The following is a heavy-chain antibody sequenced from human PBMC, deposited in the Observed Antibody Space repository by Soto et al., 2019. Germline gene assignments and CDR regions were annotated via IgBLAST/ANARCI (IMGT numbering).Heavy chain of an antibody. CDR1: GGSISSYY. D-gene: IGHD3-10*01. Sequence: SETLSLTCTVSGGSISSYYWSWIRQPPGKGLEWIGYIYYRGSTNYNPSLKSRVTISLDTSKNQFSLKLSSVTAADTAVYYWATEDRGVYFDYWGQGTLVTVSS. J-gene: IGHJ4*02. CDR3: ATEDRGVYFDY. CDR2: IYYRGST. V-gene: IGHV4-59*01.